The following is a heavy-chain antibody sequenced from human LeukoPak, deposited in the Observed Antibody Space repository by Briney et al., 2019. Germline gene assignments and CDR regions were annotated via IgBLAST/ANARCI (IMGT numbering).Heavy chain of an antibody. CDR2: ISISSSYI. CDR1: GFIFSSYS. D-gene: IGHD1-1*01. CDR3: ARCTTGKTFGSLREIKKSREIDY. J-gene: IGHJ4*02. V-gene: IGHV3-21*01. Sequence: GGSLRLSCAASGFIFSSYSMNWFRQAPGKGLEWVSSISISSSYIHYADSVRGRFTISRDNAKNSLFLQMNSLRGEDTAVYYCARCTTGKTFGSLREIKKSREIDYWGQGTLVTVSS.